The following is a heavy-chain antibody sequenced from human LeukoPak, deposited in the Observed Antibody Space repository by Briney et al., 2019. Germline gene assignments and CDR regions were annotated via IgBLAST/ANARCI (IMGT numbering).Heavy chain of an antibody. D-gene: IGHD5-12*01. CDR3: AKGPQLGYYSFFDDY. CDR2: ISGSGGST. Sequence: PGGSLRLSCAASGFTFSSYSMNWVRQAPGKGLEWVSAISGSGGSTYYADSVKGRFTISRDNSKNTLYLQMNSLRAEDTAVYYCAKGPQLGYYSFFDDYWGQGTLVTVSS. J-gene: IGHJ4*02. V-gene: IGHV3-23*01. CDR1: GFTFSSYS.